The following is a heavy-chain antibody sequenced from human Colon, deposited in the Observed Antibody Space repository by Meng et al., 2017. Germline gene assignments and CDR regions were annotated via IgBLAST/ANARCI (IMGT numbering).Heavy chain of an antibody. Sequence: QGQLQESGPGLVKAYQTLSLTCTVSGDSISSGNHYWSWSRQHPGKGLEWIGYFYFSGNTYYNPSLKSRVTISVDTSKNQFSLNLRSVTAADTAVYYCARYYYDSSGVTYFDPWGQGTLVTVSS. CDR1: GDSISSGNHY. V-gene: IGHV4-31*03. D-gene: IGHD3-22*01. CDR2: FYFSGNT. J-gene: IGHJ5*02. CDR3: ARYYYDSSGVTYFDP.